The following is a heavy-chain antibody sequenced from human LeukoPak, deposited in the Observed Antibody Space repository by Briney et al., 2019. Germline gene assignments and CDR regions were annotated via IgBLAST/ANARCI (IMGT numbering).Heavy chain of an antibody. Sequence: GGSLRLSCAASGFTFSNYGMHWVRQAPGKGLEWAAVISYDGSNEDYADSVKGRFTISRDNSKNTLYLQMNSLRAEDTAVYYCAKDALVGGVRYYGMDVWGQGTTVTVSS. J-gene: IGHJ6*02. V-gene: IGHV3-30*18. CDR2: ISYDGSNE. CDR3: AKDALVGGVRYYGMDV. D-gene: IGHD2-15*01. CDR1: GFTFSNYG.